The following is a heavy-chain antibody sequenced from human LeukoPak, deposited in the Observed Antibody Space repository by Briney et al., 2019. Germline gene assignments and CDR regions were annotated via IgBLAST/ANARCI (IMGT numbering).Heavy chain of an antibody. D-gene: IGHD4-17*01. V-gene: IGHV1-69*02. Sequence: SVKVSCKASGGTFSSYTISWVRQAPGQGLEWMGRIIPILGIANYAQKFQGRVTITADKSTSTAYMELSSLRSEDTAVYYCETYGDYFLHPYFDYWGQGTLVTVSS. CDR2: IIPILGIA. CDR3: ETYGDYFLHPYFDY. J-gene: IGHJ4*02. CDR1: GGTFSSYT.